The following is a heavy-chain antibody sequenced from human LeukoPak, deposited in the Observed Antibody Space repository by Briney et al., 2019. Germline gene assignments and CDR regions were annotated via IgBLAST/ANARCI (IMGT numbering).Heavy chain of an antibody. CDR1: GYCFTSYW. V-gene: IGHV5-51*01. Sequence: GESLKISCEGSGYCFTSYWIAWVLQMPGKGLEWMGIIYPGDSDTRYSPSFQGQVTISADKSISTAYLQWSSLKASDTAIYYCARRLEGLATFDYWGQGTLVTVSS. CDR3: ARRLEGLATFDY. D-gene: IGHD5-12*01. CDR2: IYPGDSDT. J-gene: IGHJ4*02.